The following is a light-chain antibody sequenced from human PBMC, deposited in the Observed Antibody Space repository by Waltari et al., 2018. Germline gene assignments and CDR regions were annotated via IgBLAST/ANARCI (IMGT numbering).Light chain of an antibody. CDR3: QQFKTYPLT. J-gene: IGKJ5*01. CDR2: AAF. V-gene: IGKV1-9*01. CDR1: QDIGSY. Sequence: IQLTQYPSYLSPSVGDRVTITCRALQDIGSYLAWYQQKPEKAPIILMYAAFTLQSGVPSRFSGSGSGTDFTLTIISLQPEDFATYYCQQFKTYPLTFGQGTRLEIK.